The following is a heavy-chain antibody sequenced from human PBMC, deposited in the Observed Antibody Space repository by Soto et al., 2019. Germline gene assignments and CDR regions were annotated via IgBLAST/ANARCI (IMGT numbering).Heavy chain of an antibody. V-gene: IGHV1-18*04. CDR3: ARAGYDFWSGYIYYFDY. Sequence: QVQLVQSGAEVKKPGASVKVSCKASGYTFTSYGISWVRQAPGQGLEWMGWISAYNGNTNYAQKLQGRVTMTTDTSTSTAYVELRSLRSDDTAVYYCARAGYDFWSGYIYYFDYWGQGTLVTVSS. J-gene: IGHJ4*02. CDR2: ISAYNGNT. CDR1: GYTFTSYG. D-gene: IGHD3-3*01.